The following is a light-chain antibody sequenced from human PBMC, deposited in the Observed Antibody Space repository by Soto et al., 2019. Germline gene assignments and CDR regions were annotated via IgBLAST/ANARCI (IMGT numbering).Light chain of an antibody. V-gene: IGLV2-8*01. CDR3: SSYAGSDNWV. Sequence: QSALTQPPSASGSPGQSVTISCTGTSSDVGGYNYVSWYQQHPGKAPKLMIYEVSKRPSGVPDRFSDSKSGNTASLTVSGLQGEDEADYYCSSYAGSDNWVFGGGTKLTVL. CDR2: EVS. CDR1: SSDVGGYNY. J-gene: IGLJ3*02.